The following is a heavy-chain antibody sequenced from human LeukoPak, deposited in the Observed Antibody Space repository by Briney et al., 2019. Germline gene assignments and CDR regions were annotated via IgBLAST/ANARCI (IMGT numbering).Heavy chain of an antibody. CDR2: IYSGGST. D-gene: IGHD5-12*01. CDR1: GFTFSSYS. J-gene: IGHJ4*02. Sequence: AGGSLRLSCAASGFTFSSYSMNWVRQAPGKGLEWVSVIYSGGSTYYADSVKGRFTISRDNSKNTLYLQMNSLRAEDTAVYYCARGPGYSGYGDYWGQGTLVTVSS. V-gene: IGHV3-53*01. CDR3: ARGPGYSGYGDY.